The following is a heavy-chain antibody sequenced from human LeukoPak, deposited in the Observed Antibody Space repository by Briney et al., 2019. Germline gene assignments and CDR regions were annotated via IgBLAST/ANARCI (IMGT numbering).Heavy chain of an antibody. J-gene: IGHJ6*03. Sequence: GSLRLSCTVSGGSISTSAFYWGWIRQPPGKGLEWIGSIYDSGNEFYNPSLKSRVTISADTSKNQFSLKLNSVTAADTAMYYCARQISDYYYYYMDVRGEGITVTVSS. CDR1: GGSISTSAFY. CDR2: IYDSGNE. CDR3: ARQISDYYYYYMDV. V-gene: IGHV4-39*01. D-gene: IGHD2/OR15-2a*01.